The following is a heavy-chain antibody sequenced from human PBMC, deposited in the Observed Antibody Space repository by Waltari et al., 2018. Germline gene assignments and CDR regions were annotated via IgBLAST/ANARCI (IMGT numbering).Heavy chain of an antibody. CDR2: IYTSGST. J-gene: IGHJ2*01. D-gene: IGHD3-10*01. CDR1: GGSLSSYY. Sequence: QVQLQESGPGLVKPSETLSLTCTVSGGSLSSYYWSWIRQPAGKGLEWIGRIYTSGSTNYNPSLKSRVTMSVDTSKNQFSLKVTSVTAADTAVYYCARDRRQWFGDRFLSEGFDLWGRGILVTVSS. CDR3: ARDRRQWFGDRFLSEGFDL. V-gene: IGHV4-4*07.